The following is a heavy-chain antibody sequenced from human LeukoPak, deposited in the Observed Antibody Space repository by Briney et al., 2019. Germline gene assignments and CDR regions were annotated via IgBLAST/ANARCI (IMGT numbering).Heavy chain of an antibody. CDR3: AGDSSSSSWYVTAFDY. D-gene: IGHD6-13*01. CDR1: GFTFSSYG. J-gene: IGHJ4*02. V-gene: IGHV3-33*01. CDR2: IWYDGSNK. Sequence: GRSLRLSCAASGFTFSSYGMHWVRQAPGKGLEWVAVIWYDGSNKYYADSVKGRFTISRDNSKNTLYLQMNSLRAEDTAVYYCAGDSSSSSWYVTAFDYWGQGTLVTVSS.